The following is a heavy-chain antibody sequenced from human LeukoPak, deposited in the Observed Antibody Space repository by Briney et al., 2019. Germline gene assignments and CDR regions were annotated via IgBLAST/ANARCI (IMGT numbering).Heavy chain of an antibody. V-gene: IGHV4-61*02. Sequence: SQTLSLTCTVSGGSISSGSYYWRWLRQPAGKGLEWIGRIYTSGSTNYNPSLKSRVTISVDTSENQFSLKLSSATAADTAVYYCARFHGGFQHWGQGTLVSVSS. CDR1: GGSISSGSYY. CDR2: IYTSGST. CDR3: ARFHGGFQH. J-gene: IGHJ4*02.